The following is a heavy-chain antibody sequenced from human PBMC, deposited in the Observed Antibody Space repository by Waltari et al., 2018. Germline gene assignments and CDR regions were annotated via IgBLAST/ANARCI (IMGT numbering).Heavy chain of an antibody. CDR1: GGSVNSASYY. D-gene: IGHD6-19*01. CDR2: SYYSGST. CDR3: ARGAGAVAGHTYFDY. J-gene: IGHJ4*02. Sequence: QVQLQESGPGLVKPSETLSLTCTVSGGSVNSASYYWTWIRPPPGKGLEWIAYSYYSGSTNYNPSLKSRVTISVDTSKNQFSLNLYSVTAADTAVYYCARGAGAVAGHTYFDYWGQGTLVTVSS. V-gene: IGHV4-61*01.